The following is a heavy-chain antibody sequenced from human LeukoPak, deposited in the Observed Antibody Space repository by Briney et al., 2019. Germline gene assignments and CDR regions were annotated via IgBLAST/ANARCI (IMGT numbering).Heavy chain of an antibody. CDR3: ARGDLGYSYGYLGY. CDR2: ISSSSSYI. Sequence: PGGTLRLSCAASGFTFSNSAMNWVRQAPGKGLEWVSSISSSSSYIYYADSVKGRFTISRDNAKNSLYLQMNSLRAEDTAVYYCARGDLGYSYGYLGYWGQGTLVTVSS. J-gene: IGHJ4*02. D-gene: IGHD5-18*01. V-gene: IGHV3-21*01. CDR1: GFTFSNSA.